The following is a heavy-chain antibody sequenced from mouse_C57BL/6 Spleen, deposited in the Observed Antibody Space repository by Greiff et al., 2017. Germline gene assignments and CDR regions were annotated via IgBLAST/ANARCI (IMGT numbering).Heavy chain of an antibody. CDR2: ISSGSSTI. J-gene: IGHJ4*01. D-gene: IGHD1-1*02. CDR3: ARPEGYGKNAMDY. CDR1: GFTFSDYG. V-gene: IGHV5-17*01. Sequence: EVQLQESGGGLVKPGGSLKLSCAASGFTFSDYGMHWVRQAPEKGLEWVAYISSGSSTIYYADTVKGRFTISRDNAKNTLFLQMTSLRSEDTAMYYCARPEGYGKNAMDYWGQGTSVTVSS.